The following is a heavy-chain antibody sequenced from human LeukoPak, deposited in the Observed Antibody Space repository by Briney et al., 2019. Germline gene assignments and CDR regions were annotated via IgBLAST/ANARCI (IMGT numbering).Heavy chain of an antibody. J-gene: IGHJ4*02. CDR3: ARDRAHLNMFGLRLGETSYFDY. CDR1: GFTFSSYS. CDR2: ISSSSSTI. Sequence: GGSLRLSCAASGFTFSSYSMNWVRQAPGKGLEWVSSISSSSSTIYYVDSVKGRFTMSRDNAKNSLYLQMNSLRAEDTAVYYCARDRAHLNMFGLRLGETSYFDYWGQGTLVTVSS. V-gene: IGHV3-48*01. D-gene: IGHD3-16*01.